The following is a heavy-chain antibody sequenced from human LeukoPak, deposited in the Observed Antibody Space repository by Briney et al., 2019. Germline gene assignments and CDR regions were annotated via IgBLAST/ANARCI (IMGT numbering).Heavy chain of an antibody. D-gene: IGHD4/OR15-4a*01. CDR3: VKKGQADDYGNPD. Sequence: GGSLRLSCAASGFAFSRYGMHWLRQAPGTGLEWVAVMWYDGSNEAYAHSVKGRFTISRDNSKNTLYLQMNNLRADDTAVYYCVKKGQADDYGNPDWGQGALVTVSP. V-gene: IGHV3-33*06. CDR1: GFAFSRYG. CDR2: MWYDGSNE. J-gene: IGHJ4*02.